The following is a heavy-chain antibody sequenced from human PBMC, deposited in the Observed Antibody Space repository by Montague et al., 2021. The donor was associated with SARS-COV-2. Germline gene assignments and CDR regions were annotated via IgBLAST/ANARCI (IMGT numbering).Heavy chain of an antibody. CDR1: GGSIRSGSYY. V-gene: IGHV4-61*02. CDR3: ARDYGDYSYYYGLDV. D-gene: IGHD4-17*01. Sequence: TLSLTCTVSGGSIRSGSYYWSWIRQPAGKGLEWIGRIYSSGSTNNNPSLKSRVTMSVDTSKNQFSLTVSSVTAADTAVYYCARDYGDYSYYYGLDVWGQGTTVTVSS. J-gene: IGHJ6*02. CDR2: IYSSGST.